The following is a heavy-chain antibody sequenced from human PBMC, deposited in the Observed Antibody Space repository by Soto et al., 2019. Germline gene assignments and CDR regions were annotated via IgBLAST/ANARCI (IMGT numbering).Heavy chain of an antibody. CDR2: INGDGASL. V-gene: IGHV3-74*03. Sequence: EVRLEEAGGGFVQPGGSLRVSGSGSGFILGSFWMLWFGQGPGKGLGWVSRINGDGASLAYAESVKGRFSISRDNVKNTLHLQMNSLGVDDTAVYFCAREGSLGLDVWGRGTTVTVSS. CDR3: AREGSLGLDV. CDR1: GFILGSFW. D-gene: IGHD3-10*01. J-gene: IGHJ6*02.